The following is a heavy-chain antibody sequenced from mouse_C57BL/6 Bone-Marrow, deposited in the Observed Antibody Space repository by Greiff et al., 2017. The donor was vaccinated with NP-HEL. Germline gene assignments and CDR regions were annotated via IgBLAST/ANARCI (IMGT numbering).Heavy chain of an antibody. CDR1: GYTFTDYN. CDR2: INPNNGGT. V-gene: IGHV1-18*01. Sequence: EVQLQQSGPELVKPGASVKIPCKASGYTFTDYNMDWVKQSHGKSLEWIGDINPNNGGTIYNQKFKGKATLTVDKSSSTAYMELRSLTSEDTAVYYCARSEATVVAPYAMDYWGQGTSVTVSS. CDR3: ARSEATVVAPYAMDY. J-gene: IGHJ4*01. D-gene: IGHD1-1*01.